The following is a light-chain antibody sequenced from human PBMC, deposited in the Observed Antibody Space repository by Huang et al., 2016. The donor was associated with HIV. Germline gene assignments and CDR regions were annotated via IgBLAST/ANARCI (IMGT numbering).Light chain of an antibody. Sequence: EIVLTQSPGTLSLSPGERATLSCRASQSVRSNYLAWYLQKPGQAPTLLIYGASSRATDIPDRFSGSGSGTDFTLTISRLEPEDFAVYYCHQYGSPPFTFGPGTKVDIK. CDR1: QSVRSNY. CDR2: GAS. CDR3: HQYGSPPFT. V-gene: IGKV3-20*01. J-gene: IGKJ3*01.